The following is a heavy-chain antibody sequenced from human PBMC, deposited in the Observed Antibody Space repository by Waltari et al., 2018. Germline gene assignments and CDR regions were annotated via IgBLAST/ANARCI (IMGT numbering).Heavy chain of an antibody. J-gene: IGHJ5*02. D-gene: IGHD3-3*01. Sequence: QVQLQESGPGLVKPSETLSLTCTVSGCSISRYYWSWIRQPAGKGLEWIGRIYISGSTNYNPSLKSRVTMSLDTSKNHFSLTLSSVTAADTAVYYCARVFWTSASSGVSFLDPWGQGTLVTVSS. CDR1: GCSISRYY. CDR3: ARVFWTSASSGVSFLDP. CDR2: IYISGST. V-gene: IGHV4-4*07.